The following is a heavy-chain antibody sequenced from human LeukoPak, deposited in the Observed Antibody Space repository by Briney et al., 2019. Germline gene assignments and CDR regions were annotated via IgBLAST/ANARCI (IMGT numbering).Heavy chain of an antibody. D-gene: IGHD4-17*01. CDR2: ISAFNGNT. CDR1: GYIFTDYG. CDR3: ARAGAAVTTHFDY. Sequence: ASVKVSCKASGYIFTDYGISWVRQAPGQGLEWMGWISAFNGNTNYAQKLQGRVTMTTDTSTSTAYVELRGLRSDDTAVYYCARAGAAVTTHFDYWGQGTLVTVSS. V-gene: IGHV1-18*01. J-gene: IGHJ4*02.